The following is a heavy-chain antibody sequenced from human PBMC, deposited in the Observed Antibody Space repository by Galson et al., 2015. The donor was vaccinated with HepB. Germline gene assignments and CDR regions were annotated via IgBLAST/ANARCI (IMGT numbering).Heavy chain of an antibody. CDR3: AKDRGRRWNPRFHP. J-gene: IGHJ6*01. CDR1: GFTLSSYA. Sequence: SLRLSCAASGFTLSSYAMSWVRQAPGKGLEWVSSVSTSGGNIFYADSAKGRFTISRDNSKYTLYLQMNSLGAEDTAVYYCAKDRGRRWNPRFHPWGQGTPVTV. CDR2: VSTSGGNI. D-gene: IGHD1-1*01. V-gene: IGHV3-23*01.